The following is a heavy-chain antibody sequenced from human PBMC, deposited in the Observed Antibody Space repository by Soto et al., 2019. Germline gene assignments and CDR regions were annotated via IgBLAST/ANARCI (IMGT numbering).Heavy chain of an antibody. CDR3: AKDQGIAASHGID. V-gene: IGHV3-30*18. CDR2: ISNDGSDK. CDR1: GFTFNNFG. Sequence: QVHLVESGGGVVQPGRSLRLSCAASGFTFNNFGMHWVRHAPGKGLEWVAAISNDGSDKYYADSVRGRLTISRDNSQNTVYLQMNSLRAEDTAVYYCAKDQGIAASHGIDWGQGTMVTVSS. J-gene: IGHJ3*01. D-gene: IGHD6-13*01.